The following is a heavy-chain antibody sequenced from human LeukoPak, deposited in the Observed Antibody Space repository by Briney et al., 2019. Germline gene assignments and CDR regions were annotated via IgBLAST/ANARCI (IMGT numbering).Heavy chain of an antibody. J-gene: IGHJ4*02. CDR1: GFTFSSYS. V-gene: IGHV3-48*04. D-gene: IGHD5-24*01. CDR2: ISSSSSTI. CDR3: AKEGRSLQTY. Sequence: PGGSLRLSCAASGFTFSSYSMNWVRQAPGKGLEWVSYISSSSSTIYYADSVKGRFTIPRDNAKNSLYLQMNSLRVEDTAVYYCAKEGRSLQTYWGQGTLVTVSS.